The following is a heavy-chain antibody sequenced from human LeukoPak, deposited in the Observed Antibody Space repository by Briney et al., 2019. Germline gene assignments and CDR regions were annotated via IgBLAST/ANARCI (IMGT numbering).Heavy chain of an antibody. CDR2: ISSSSSTI. D-gene: IGHD6-13*01. V-gene: IGHV3-48*04. Sequence: PGGSLRLSCAAAGFTFSSYSMNWVRQAPGKGLEWVSYISSSSSTIYYADSVKGRFTISRDNAKNSLYLQMNSLRAEDTAVYYCARGSPLYSSSWYIGYWGQGTLVTVSS. J-gene: IGHJ4*02. CDR3: ARGSPLYSSSWYIGY. CDR1: GFTFSSYS.